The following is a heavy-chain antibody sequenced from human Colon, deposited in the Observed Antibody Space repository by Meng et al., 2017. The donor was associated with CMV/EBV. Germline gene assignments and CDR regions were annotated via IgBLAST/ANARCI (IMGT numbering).Heavy chain of an antibody. Sequence: ASVKVSCKASGYTFTSYGISWVRQAPGQGLEWMGWISAYNGNTNYAQKLQGRVTMTTDTSTSTAYMELRSLRSDDTAVYYCARDTTSSWPNWFDPWGQGTLVTVPQ. CDR3: ARDTTSSWPNWFDP. CDR2: ISAYNGNT. J-gene: IGHJ5*02. D-gene: IGHD6-13*01. V-gene: IGHV1-18*01. CDR1: GYTFTSYG.